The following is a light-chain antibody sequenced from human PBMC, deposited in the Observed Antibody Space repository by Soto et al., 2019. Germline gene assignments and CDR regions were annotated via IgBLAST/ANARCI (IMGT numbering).Light chain of an antibody. V-gene: IGKV1-39*01. Sequence: DIQMTQSPSTLSGSVGDRVTITCQASQDISNYLNWYQQKPGKAPKLLIYAASSLQSGVPSRFSGSGSGTDFTLTISSLQPEDFATYYCQQSYSTPITFGQGTRLEN. CDR1: QDISNY. CDR3: QQSYSTPIT. CDR2: AAS. J-gene: IGKJ5*01.